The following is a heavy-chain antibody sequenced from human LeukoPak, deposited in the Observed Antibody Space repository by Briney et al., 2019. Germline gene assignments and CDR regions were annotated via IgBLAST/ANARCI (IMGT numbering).Heavy chain of an antibody. V-gene: IGHV1-2*02. CDR2: INPNSGGT. CDR3: AGAPRGGNNDLDY. D-gene: IGHD4-23*01. CDR1: GYTFTGYY. J-gene: IGHJ4*02. Sequence: ASVKVSCKASGYTFTGYYMHWVRQAPGQGLEWMGWINPNSGGTNYAQKFQGRVTMTRDTSISTAYMELSRLRSDDTAVYYCAGAPRGGNNDLDYWGQGTLVTVSS.